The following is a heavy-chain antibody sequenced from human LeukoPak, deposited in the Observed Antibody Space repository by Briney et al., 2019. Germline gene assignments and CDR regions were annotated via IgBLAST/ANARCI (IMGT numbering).Heavy chain of an antibody. Sequence: PGGSLRLSCAASGFTFSSYSMNWVRQAPGKGLEWVSYISTSSSSINYADSVKGRFTISRDNAKNSLYLEMNSLRVEDTAIYYCARDRDWSFDYWGQGTLVTVS. CDR1: GFTFSSYS. V-gene: IGHV3-48*04. CDR3: ARDRDWSFDY. D-gene: IGHD3/OR15-3a*01. CDR2: ISTSSSSI. J-gene: IGHJ4*02.